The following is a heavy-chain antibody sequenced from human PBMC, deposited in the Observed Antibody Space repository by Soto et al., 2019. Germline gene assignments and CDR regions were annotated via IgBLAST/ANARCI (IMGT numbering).Heavy chain of an antibody. Sequence: GGSLRLSCAASGFTFSSYGMHWVRQAPGKGLEWVAVIWYDGSNKYYADSVKGRFTISRDNSKNTLYLQMNSLRDEDTAVYYCASDLISPYSSSSAYYGMDVWGQGTTVTVSS. CDR1: GFTFSSYG. J-gene: IGHJ6*02. CDR3: ASDLISPYSSSSAYYGMDV. CDR2: IWYDGSNK. D-gene: IGHD6-6*01. V-gene: IGHV3-33*01.